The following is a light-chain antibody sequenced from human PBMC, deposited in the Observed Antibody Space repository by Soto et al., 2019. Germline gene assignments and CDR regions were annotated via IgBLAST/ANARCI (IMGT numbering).Light chain of an antibody. J-gene: IGKJ1*01. V-gene: IGKV1-5*03. CDR2: KAS. Sequence: DVQMPHSPSTLSASVGDRVTITCRASQSISTWLAWYQQEPGKAPKLLIHKASSLQSGVPSRFSGSGSGTDFTLTISSLHPDDFATYYCQQYNSYSPTFGQRTKVDIK. CDR1: QSISTW. CDR3: QQYNSYSPT.